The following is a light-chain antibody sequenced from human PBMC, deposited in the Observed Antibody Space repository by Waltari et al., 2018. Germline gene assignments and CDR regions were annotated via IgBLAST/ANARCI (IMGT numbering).Light chain of an antibody. CDR1: SSDVGSYNL. Sequence: QCALTQPASVSGSPGQSITISCTGTSSDVGSYNLVSWYQQHPGKAPKPLIYEASKRPXXXSXXFXGSKSGNTASLTISGLQAEDEADYYCSSYAGNCNLVVFGGGTKLTVL. CDR3: SSYAGNCNLVV. V-gene: IGLV2-23*01. CDR2: EAS. J-gene: IGLJ2*01.